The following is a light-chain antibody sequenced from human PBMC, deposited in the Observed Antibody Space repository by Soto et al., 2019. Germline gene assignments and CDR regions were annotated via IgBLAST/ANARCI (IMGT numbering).Light chain of an antibody. V-gene: IGLV2-8*01. J-gene: IGLJ1*01. Sequence: QSVLTQPLSASGSPGQSVTISCTGTSSDVGGYNYVSWYQQHPGKAPKLMIYEVSKRPSGVPDRFSGSKSGNTASLTVSGLQAEDEADYYCSSHAGSTVFGTGTKVTVL. CDR2: EVS. CDR3: SSHAGSTV. CDR1: SSDVGGYNY.